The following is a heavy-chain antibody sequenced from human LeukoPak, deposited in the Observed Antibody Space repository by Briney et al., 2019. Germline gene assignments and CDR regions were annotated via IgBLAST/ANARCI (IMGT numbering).Heavy chain of an antibody. CDR2: ISYDGSNK. D-gene: IGHD2-15*01. J-gene: IGHJ4*02. CDR1: GFTFSSYG. CDR3: AAEMSYCSGGSCYEEGDY. Sequence: PGGSLRLSCVASGFTFSSYGMHWVRQAPGKGLEWVAVISYDGSNKYYADSVKGRFTISRDNSKNTLYLQMNSLRAEDTAVYYCAAEMSYCSGGSCYEEGDYWGQGTLVTVSS. V-gene: IGHV3-30*03.